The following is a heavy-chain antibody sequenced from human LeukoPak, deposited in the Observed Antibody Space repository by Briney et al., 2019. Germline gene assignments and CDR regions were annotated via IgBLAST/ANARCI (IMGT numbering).Heavy chain of an antibody. Sequence: AGSLRLYGAASGFTFSSYTMNWLRQAPGNGLEWVSYISSSGGTIYYADYVKGRFTISRDNAKNSMYLEMNSPRAEDTAVYYCARVGTSSNYYYYMDVWGKGTTVTVSS. V-gene: IGHV3-48*04. CDR2: ISSSGGTI. J-gene: IGHJ6*03. D-gene: IGHD1-1*01. CDR1: GFTFSSYT. CDR3: ARVGTSSNYYYYMDV.